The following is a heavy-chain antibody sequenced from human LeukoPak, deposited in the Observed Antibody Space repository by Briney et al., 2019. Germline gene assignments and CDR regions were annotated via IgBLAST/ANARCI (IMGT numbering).Heavy chain of an antibody. CDR2: IYYSGST. J-gene: IGHJ4*02. V-gene: IGHV4-59*08. D-gene: IGHD3-3*01. CDR3: ARHVSGYYGLHLPGDY. Sequence: PSETLSLTCTVSGGSISSYYWSWIRQPPGKGLEWIGYIYYSGSTNYNPSLKSRVTISVDTSKNQFSLKLSSVTAADTAVYYCARHVSGYYGLHLPGDYWGQGTLVTVSS. CDR1: GGSISSYY.